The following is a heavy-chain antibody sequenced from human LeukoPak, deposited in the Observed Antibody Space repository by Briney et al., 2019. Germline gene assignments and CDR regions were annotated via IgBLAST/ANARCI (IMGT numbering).Heavy chain of an antibody. V-gene: IGHV3-74*03. D-gene: IGHD6-19*01. J-gene: IGHJ4*02. CDR3: AKIPIPKYSSGRYYSDY. CDR2: INDFGNFI. CDR1: AFNFRNNW. Sequence: PGGSLRLSCTGSAFNFRNNWMHWVRHVPGKGLEWVSCINDFGNFITYADSVKGRFTISRDNAKNTLFLQMNSLRVENTAVYYCAKIPIPKYSSGRYYSDYWGQGTLVTVSS.